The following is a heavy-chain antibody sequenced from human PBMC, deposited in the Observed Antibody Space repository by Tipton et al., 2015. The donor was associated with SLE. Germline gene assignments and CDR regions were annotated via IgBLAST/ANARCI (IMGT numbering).Heavy chain of an antibody. CDR3: ARECSGTGCLDY. V-gene: IGHV1-18*04. CDR1: GYTFTSNF. Sequence: QVQLVQSGAEAKKPGASVKLSCKASGYTFTSNFVHWVRQAPGQGLEWMGWISTKNGDTKYAQRFQGRVSMTTDTSTSTTYMALRSPRSDDTAIYYCARECSGTGCLDYWGQGTLVTVSS. CDR2: ISTKNGDT. J-gene: IGHJ4*02. D-gene: IGHD3-10*02.